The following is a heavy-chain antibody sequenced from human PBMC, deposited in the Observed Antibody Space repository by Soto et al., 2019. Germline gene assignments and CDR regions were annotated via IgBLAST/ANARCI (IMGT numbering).Heavy chain of an antibody. Sequence: PSETLSLTCTVSGGSVSSGSYYWSWIRQPPGKGLEWIGYIYYSGSTNYNPSLKSRVTISVDTSKNQFSLKLSSVTAADTAVYYCARAGVVVPAAHTNWFDPWGQGTLVTVSS. V-gene: IGHV4-61*01. CDR1: GGSVSSGSYY. CDR3: ARAGVVVPAAHTNWFDP. D-gene: IGHD2-2*01. J-gene: IGHJ5*02. CDR2: IYYSGST.